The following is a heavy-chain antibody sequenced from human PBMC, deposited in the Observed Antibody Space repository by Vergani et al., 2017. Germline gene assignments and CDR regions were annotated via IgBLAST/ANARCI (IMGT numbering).Heavy chain of an antibody. V-gene: IGHV4-4*07. CDR2: IYTSGST. CDR1: GGSISSYY. Sequence: QVQLQESGPGLVKPSETLSLTCTVSGGSISSYYWSWIRQPAGKGLEWIGRIYTSGSTNYNPSLKSRVTMSVDTSKNRFSLKLSSVTAADTAVYYCARTGYSSSWYGYYYYYGMDVWGQGTTVTVSS. CDR3: ARTGYSSSWYGYYYYYGMDV. J-gene: IGHJ6*02. D-gene: IGHD6-13*01.